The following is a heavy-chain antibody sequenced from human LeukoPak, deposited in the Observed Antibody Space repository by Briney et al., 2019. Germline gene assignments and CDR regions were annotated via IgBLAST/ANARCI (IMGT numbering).Heavy chain of an antibody. V-gene: IGHV4-4*07. CDR3: AREGYDFWSGYYTPTGMDV. Sequence: PSETLSLTCTVSGGSISSYYWSWFRQPAGKGLEWIGRIYTSGSTNYNPSLKSRVTMSVDTSKNQFSLKLSSVTAADTAVYYCAREGYDFWSGYYTPTGMDVWGQGTTVTVSS. J-gene: IGHJ6*02. CDR2: IYTSGST. CDR1: GGSISSYY. D-gene: IGHD3-3*01.